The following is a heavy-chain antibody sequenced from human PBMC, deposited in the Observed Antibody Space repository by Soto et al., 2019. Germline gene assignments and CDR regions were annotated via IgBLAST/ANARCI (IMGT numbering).Heavy chain of an antibody. V-gene: IGHV1-3*01. CDR1: GYSFTNKA. CDR3: ARDWAIQVPGTGWFDP. Sequence: QVPLVQSGAEVKKPGASVKLSCKASGYSFTNKAMHWVRQAPGQSLEWMGWINAGNGNTKYSEKFQGRVSITRDTSASTAYMELSSLRSEDTAMYYCARDWAIQVPGTGWFDPWGQGTLVTVSS. CDR2: INAGNGNT. J-gene: IGHJ5*02. D-gene: IGHD5-18*01.